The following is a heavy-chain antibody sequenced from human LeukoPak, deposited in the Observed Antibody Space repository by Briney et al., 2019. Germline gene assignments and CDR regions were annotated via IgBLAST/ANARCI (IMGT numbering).Heavy chain of an antibody. D-gene: IGHD2-21*02. J-gene: IGHJ4*02. V-gene: IGHV4-59*08. CDR1: VGSINSYY. CDR2: ISYSGST. CDR3: ARAPGVVTVFDY. Sequence: PSETLSLTCTVSVGSINSYYWGWIRQPPGKGLEWIGYISYSGSTNYNPSLKSRVTISVDTSENQFSLNLRSMTAADTAVYYCARAPGVVTVFDYWGQGTLVTVSS.